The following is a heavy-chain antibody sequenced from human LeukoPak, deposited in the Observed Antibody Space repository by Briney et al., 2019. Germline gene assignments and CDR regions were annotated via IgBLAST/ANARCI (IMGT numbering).Heavy chain of an antibody. D-gene: IGHD2-15*01. CDR3: AKGDMDYYYYYYMDV. Sequence: EGSLRLSCAASGFTFSSYAMSWVRQAPGKGLEWVSAISGSGGSTYYADSVKGRFTISRDNSKNTLYLQMNSLRAEDTAVYYCAKGDMDYYYYYYMDVWGKGTTVTVSS. V-gene: IGHV3-23*01. J-gene: IGHJ6*03. CDR1: GFTFSSYA. CDR2: ISGSGGST.